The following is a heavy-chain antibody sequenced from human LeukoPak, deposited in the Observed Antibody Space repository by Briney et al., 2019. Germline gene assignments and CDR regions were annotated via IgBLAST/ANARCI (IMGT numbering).Heavy chain of an antibody. V-gene: IGHV3-74*01. CDR1: GFTFSSYW. CDR3: ATGISVVVVAAGKFDP. CDR2: INSDGSST. J-gene: IGHJ5*02. D-gene: IGHD2-15*01. Sequence: GGSLRLSCAASGFTFSSYWMHWVRQAPGKGLVWVSRINSDGSSTSYADSVKGRFTISRDNVKNTLYLQMNSLRAEDTAVYYCATGISVVVVAAGKFDPWGQGTLVTVSS.